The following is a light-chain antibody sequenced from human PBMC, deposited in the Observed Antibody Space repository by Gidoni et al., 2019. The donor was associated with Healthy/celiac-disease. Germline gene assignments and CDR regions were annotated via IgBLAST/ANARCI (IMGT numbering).Light chain of an antibody. CDR1: RLGDKY. J-gene: IGLJ1*01. Sequence: SYELTQPPSVSLSPGQTASITCSGDRLGDKYTYWYQQKPGQSPILVIYQDTKRPSGIPERFSGSNSGNTATLTISGTQALDEADYYCQAWDSNAEFFGTGTKVTVL. CDR2: QDT. V-gene: IGLV3-1*01. CDR3: QAWDSNAEF.